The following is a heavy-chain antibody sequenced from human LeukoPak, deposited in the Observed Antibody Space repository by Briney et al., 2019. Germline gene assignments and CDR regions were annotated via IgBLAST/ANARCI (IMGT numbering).Heavy chain of an antibody. CDR3: AIGDPLVCYAFDI. V-gene: IGHV4-39*01. D-gene: IGHD4-17*01. CDR2: IYYSGNT. J-gene: IGHJ3*02. CDR1: GGSLSRSSYH. Sequence: SGTLSLTRTVSGGSLSRSSYHWGWLRQPPGKGLEWIGSIYYSGNTYYNPSLKTRVTISVDTSKDQLHLKLSSEPAADTAVYYCAIGDPLVCYAFDIWGQGTMVTVSS.